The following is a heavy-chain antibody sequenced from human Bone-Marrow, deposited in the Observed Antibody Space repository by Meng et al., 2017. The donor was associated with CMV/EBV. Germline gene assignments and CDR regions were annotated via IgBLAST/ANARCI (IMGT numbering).Heavy chain of an antibody. V-gene: IGHV3-21*04. CDR1: GFTFSSYS. D-gene: IGHD3-3*01. J-gene: IGHJ4*02. Sequence: GESLKISCAASGFTFSSYSMNWVRQAPGKGLEWVSSISSSSSYIYYADSVKGRFTISRDNAKNSLYLQMNSLRAEDTAIYYCARHFSGAGFSEWFFDYWGQGTLVTGSS. CDR2: ISSSSSYI. CDR3: ARHFSGAGFSEWFFDY.